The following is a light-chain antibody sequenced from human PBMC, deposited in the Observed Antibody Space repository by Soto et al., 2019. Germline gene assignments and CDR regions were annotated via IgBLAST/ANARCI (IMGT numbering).Light chain of an antibody. Sequence: EIVMTQTPATLSVSPGETTSVSCSACQSAGNFLAWYQQKPGQAPRLLIYCISTRATGIPARFSGSGSGTEFTLTINSLQSEDSAVYYCQQHNQWPITFGQGTRLEIK. V-gene: IGKV3D-15*01. CDR1: QSAGNF. CDR3: QQHNQWPIT. J-gene: IGKJ5*01. CDR2: CIS.